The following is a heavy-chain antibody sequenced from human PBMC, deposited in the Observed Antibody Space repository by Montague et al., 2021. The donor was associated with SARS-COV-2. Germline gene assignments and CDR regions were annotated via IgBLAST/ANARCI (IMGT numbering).Heavy chain of an antibody. CDR1: GFTFSSDW. CDR3: ARDPQYSKSWLHTIFEN. V-gene: IGHV3-74*01. Sequence: SLRLSCAASGFTFSSDWMHWVRQASGKGPVWVSRINPDGGEIDYADFVKGRFTTSRDNSKNTAHLQMNSLRAEDTAIYYCARDPQYSKSWLHTIFENWGQGTLVTVSS. J-gene: IGHJ4*02. CDR2: INPDGGEI. D-gene: IGHD6-13*01.